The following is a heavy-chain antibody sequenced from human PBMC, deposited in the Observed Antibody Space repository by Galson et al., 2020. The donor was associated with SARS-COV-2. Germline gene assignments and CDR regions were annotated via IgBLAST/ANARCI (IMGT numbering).Heavy chain of an antibody. CDR1: GFTFSRHW. CDR2: INQNGDDQ. J-gene: IGHJ6*03. CDR3: AREDCSTSTCSLRDYYFFSMAV. Sequence: GGSLRLSCAASGFTFSRHWMAWVRQAPGKGLEWVANINQNGDDQYYVDSVKGRFSISRDDAQRSVYLQMNSLRVEDTAVYYCAREDCSTSTCSLRDYYFFSMAVWGKGTTVIVSS. D-gene: IGHD2-21*01. V-gene: IGHV3-7*03.